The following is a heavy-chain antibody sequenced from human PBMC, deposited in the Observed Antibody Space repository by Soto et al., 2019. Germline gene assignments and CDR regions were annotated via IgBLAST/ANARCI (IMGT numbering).Heavy chain of an antibody. D-gene: IGHD3-10*01. Sequence: PGGSLRLSCAASGFTFSSYAMSWVRQAPGKGLEWVSAISGSGGSTYYADSVKGRFTISRDNSKNTLYLQMNSLRAEDTAVYYCAKEGITMVRGVISARKIPNYFDYWGQGTLVTVSS. CDR3: AKEGITMVRGVISARKIPNYFDY. V-gene: IGHV3-23*01. J-gene: IGHJ4*02. CDR2: ISGSGGST. CDR1: GFTFSSYA.